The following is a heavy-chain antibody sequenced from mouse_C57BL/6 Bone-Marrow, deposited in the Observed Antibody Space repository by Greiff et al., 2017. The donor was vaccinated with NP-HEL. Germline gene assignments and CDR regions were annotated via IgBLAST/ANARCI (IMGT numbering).Heavy chain of an antibody. V-gene: IGHV3-6*01. Sequence: EVQLQQSGPGLVKPSQSLSLTCSVTGYSITSGYYWNWIRQFPGNKLEWMGYISYDGSNNYNPSLKNRISITRDTSKNQFFLKLNSVTTEDTATYYCAREGSYYYGSSYSFAYWGQGTLVTVSA. CDR1: GYSITSGYY. D-gene: IGHD1-1*01. CDR3: AREGSYYYGSSYSFAY. J-gene: IGHJ3*01. CDR2: ISYDGSN.